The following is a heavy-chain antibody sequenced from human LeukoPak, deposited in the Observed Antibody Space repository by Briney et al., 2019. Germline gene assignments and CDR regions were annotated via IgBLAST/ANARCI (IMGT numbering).Heavy chain of an antibody. D-gene: IGHD3-9*01. V-gene: IGHV1-3*01. J-gene: IGHJ4*02. CDR1: GYTFTSYA. CDR2: VNAGNGNT. CDR3: ARDLERDILTGYYGLLGY. Sequence: ASVKVSCKASGYTFTSYAMHWVRQAPGQRLEWMGWVNAGNGNTKYPQKFQGRVTITRDTSASTAYMELSSLRSEDTAVYYCARDLERDILTGYYGLLGYWGQGTLVTVSS.